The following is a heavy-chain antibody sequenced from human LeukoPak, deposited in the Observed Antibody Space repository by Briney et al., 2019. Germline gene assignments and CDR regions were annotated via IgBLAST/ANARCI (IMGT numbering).Heavy chain of an antibody. Sequence: PSETLSLTCAVSGGSISSSNWWSWVRQPPGRGLEWIGEIYHTGSSNYNPSLKSRVTISVDKSKSQFSLKLSSVAAADTAVYYCARGGTTVAGTFWFDPWGQGTLVTVSS. CDR1: GGSISSSNW. CDR2: IYHTGSS. D-gene: IGHD6-19*01. CDR3: ARGGTTVAGTFWFDP. V-gene: IGHV4-4*02. J-gene: IGHJ5*02.